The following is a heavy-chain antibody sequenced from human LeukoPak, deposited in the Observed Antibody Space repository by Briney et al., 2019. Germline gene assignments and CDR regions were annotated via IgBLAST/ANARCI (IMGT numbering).Heavy chain of an antibody. D-gene: IGHD3-10*01. CDR2: ISSSSSYI. V-gene: IGHV3-21*01. CDR1: GFTFSSYS. J-gene: IGHJ4*02. Sequence: GSLRLSCAASGFTFSSYSMNWVRQAPGKGLEWVSSISSSSSYIYYADSVKGRFTISRDNAKNSLYLQMNSLRAEDTAVYYCARAYYYGSGSYGPNYFDYWGQGTLVTVSS. CDR3: ARAYYYGSGSYGPNYFDY.